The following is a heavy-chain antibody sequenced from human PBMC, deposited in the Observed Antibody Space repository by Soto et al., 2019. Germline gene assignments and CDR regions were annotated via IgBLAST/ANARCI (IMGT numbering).Heavy chain of an antibody. CDR3: ARDDPAYCGGDCDGRFDY. D-gene: IGHD2-21*02. J-gene: IGHJ4*02. Sequence: PGGPLRLSCAASGFTFSTYSMNWVRQAPGKGLEWISYISSTSSIIYYADSVKGRFTISRDNAKNSLYLEMHSLRDEDTAVYYCARDDPAYCGGDCDGRFDYWGQGTLVTVSS. CDR1: GFTFSTYS. CDR2: ISSTSSII. V-gene: IGHV3-48*02.